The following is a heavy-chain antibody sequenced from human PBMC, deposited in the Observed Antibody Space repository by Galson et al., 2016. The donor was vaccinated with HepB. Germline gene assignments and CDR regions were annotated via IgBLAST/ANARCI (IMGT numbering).Heavy chain of an antibody. Sequence: SLRLSCAVSGFTFSSFAMSWVRQAPGKGLHWVSTISGTGDSTYYADSVKGRFTISRDNSKNTLYLQMNSLRAEDTAVYYCAKGGKWLQYIFDYWGQGTLVTVSS. D-gene: IGHD5-24*01. V-gene: IGHV3-23*01. J-gene: IGHJ4*02. CDR3: AKGGKWLQYIFDY. CDR2: ISGTGDST. CDR1: GFTFSSFA.